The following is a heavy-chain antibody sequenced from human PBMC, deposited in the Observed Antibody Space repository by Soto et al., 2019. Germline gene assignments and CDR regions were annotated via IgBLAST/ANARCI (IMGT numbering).Heavy chain of an antibody. D-gene: IGHD3-9*01. CDR3: ARATYDILTGYYRWFDP. J-gene: IGHJ5*02. CDR2: IYYSGST. V-gene: IGHV4-31*03. Sequence: SETLSLTCTVSGGSISSGGYYWSWIRQHPGKGLEWIGYIYYSGSTYYNPSLKSRVTISVDTSKNQFSLKLSSVTAADTAVYYCARATYDILTGYYRWFDPWGQGTLVTVSS. CDR1: GGSISSGGYY.